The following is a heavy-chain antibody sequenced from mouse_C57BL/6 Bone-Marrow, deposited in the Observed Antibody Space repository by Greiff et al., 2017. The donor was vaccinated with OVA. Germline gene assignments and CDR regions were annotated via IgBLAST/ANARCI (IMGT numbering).Heavy chain of an antibody. J-gene: IGHJ2*01. CDR3: ARDLGLFDY. D-gene: IGHD4-1*01. V-gene: IGHV5-16*01. CDR1: GFTFSDYY. CDR2: INYDGSST. Sequence: EVKVEESEGGLVQPGSSMKLSCTASGFTFSDYYMAWVRQVPEKGLEWVANINYDGSSTYYLDSLKSRFIISRDNAKNILYLQMSSLKSEDTATYYCARDLGLFDYWGQGTTLTVSS.